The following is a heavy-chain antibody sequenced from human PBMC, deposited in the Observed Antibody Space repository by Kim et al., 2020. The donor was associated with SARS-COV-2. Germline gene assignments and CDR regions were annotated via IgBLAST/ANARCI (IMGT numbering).Heavy chain of an antibody. V-gene: IGHV4-59*09. CDR3: ARGGGSGSYQGYFDY. Sequence: PSLKSRVTISVDTSKNQFSLKLSSVTAAYTAVYYCARGGGSGSYQGYFDYWGQGTLVTVSS. J-gene: IGHJ4*02. D-gene: IGHD3-10*01.